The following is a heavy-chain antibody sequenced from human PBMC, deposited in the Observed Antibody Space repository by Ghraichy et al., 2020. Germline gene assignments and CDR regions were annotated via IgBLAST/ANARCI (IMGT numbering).Heavy chain of an antibody. CDR3: AREYCSSTSCWAPGYASSRFDP. V-gene: IGHV3-21*01. J-gene: IGHJ5*02. CDR1: GFTFSSYS. D-gene: IGHD2-2*01. CDR2: ISSSSSYI. Sequence: GSLRLSCAASGFTFSSYSMNWVRQAPGKGLEWVSSISSSSSYIYYADSVKGRFTISRDNAKNSLYLQMNSLRAEDTAVYYCAREYCSSTSCWAPGYASSRFDPWGQGTLVTVSS.